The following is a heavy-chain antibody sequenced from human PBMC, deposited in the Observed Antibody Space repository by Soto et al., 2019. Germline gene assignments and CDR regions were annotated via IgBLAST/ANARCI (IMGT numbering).Heavy chain of an antibody. J-gene: IGHJ6*02. D-gene: IGHD3-3*01. CDR1: GFTFSDYY. CDR3: AKAHFNRVLRFLEWSSETQYYYYGMDG. V-gene: IGHV3-11*01. Sequence: GGSLRLSCAASGFTFSDYYMSWIRQAPGKGLEWVSFISSSGSTIYYADSVKGRFTISRDNAKNSLYLQMNSLRAEDTAVYYCAKAHFNRVLRFLEWSSETQYYYYGMDGRGQGTTVTVSS. CDR2: ISSSGSTI.